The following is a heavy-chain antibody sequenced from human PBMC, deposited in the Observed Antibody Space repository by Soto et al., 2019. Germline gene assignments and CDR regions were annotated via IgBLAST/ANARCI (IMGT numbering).Heavy chain of an antibody. CDR3: ARSPSYSGSYFNDY. D-gene: IGHD1-26*01. J-gene: IGHJ4*02. CDR1: GYTFTSCG. CDR2: ISAYNGNT. V-gene: IGHV1-18*01. Sequence: ASVKVYCKASGYTFTSCGISWVRQAPGQGLEWMGWISAYNGNTNYAQKLQGRVTMTTDTSTSTAYMELRSLRSDDTAVYYCARSPSYSGSYFNDYWGQGTLVTVSS.